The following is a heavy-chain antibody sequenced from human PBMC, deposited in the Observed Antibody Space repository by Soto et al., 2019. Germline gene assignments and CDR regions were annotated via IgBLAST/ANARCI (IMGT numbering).Heavy chain of an antibody. CDR1: GGSISSYY. J-gene: IGHJ5*02. CDR2: VYFTGIT. D-gene: IGHD2-15*01. CDR3: GSAKGYCSAGTCYGWFDP. V-gene: IGHV4-59*01. Sequence: SETLSLTCTVSGGSISSYYWSWIRQPPGKGLEWIGYVYFTGITNYNPSLKSRVTMSVDTSKSQFFLELTSVTTADTAVYYCGSAKGYCSAGTCYGWFDPWGQGTLVTVSS.